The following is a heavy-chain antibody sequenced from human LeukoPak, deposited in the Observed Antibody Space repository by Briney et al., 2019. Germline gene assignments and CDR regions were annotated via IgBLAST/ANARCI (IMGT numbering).Heavy chain of an antibody. CDR1: GGSISSSSYY. D-gene: IGHD3-22*01. CDR2: IYYSGGT. Sequence: SETLSLTCTVSGGSISSSSYYWGWIRQPPGKGLEWIGSIYYSGGTYYNPSLKSRVTISVDASKNQFSLKLSSVTAADTAVYYCARGQDDSSGYYPSHFDYWGQGTLVTVSS. J-gene: IGHJ4*02. V-gene: IGHV4-39*07. CDR3: ARGQDDSSGYYPSHFDY.